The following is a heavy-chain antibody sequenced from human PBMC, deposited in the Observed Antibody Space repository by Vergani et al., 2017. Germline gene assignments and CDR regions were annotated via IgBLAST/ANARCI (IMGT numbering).Heavy chain of an antibody. J-gene: IGHJ5*02. CDR1: GFTFSSYG. Sequence: QVQLVESGGGLVQLGRSLRLSCAASGFTFSSYGMHWVRQAPGKGLEWVAVIWYDGSNKYYADSVKGRFTISRDNSKNTLYLQMNSLRAEDTAVYYCARWDYDFWSGRKNWFDPWGQGTLVTVSS. V-gene: IGHV3-33*01. CDR3: ARWDYDFWSGRKNWFDP. CDR2: IWYDGSNK. D-gene: IGHD3-3*01.